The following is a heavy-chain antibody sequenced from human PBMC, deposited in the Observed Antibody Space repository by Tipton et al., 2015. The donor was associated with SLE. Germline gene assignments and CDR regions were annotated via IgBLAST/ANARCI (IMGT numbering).Heavy chain of an antibody. CDR1: GGSFSSHY. Sequence: TLSLTCTVSGGSFSSHYWSWIRQPPGKGLEWVGYVSDRWSSANNPSLESRVTISVDTSKNQLSLTVNSVTAADTAVYYCARDQRYGYFDYWGQGKLVVVSS. CDR2: VSDRWSS. J-gene: IGHJ4*02. CDR3: ARDQRYGYFDY. D-gene: IGHD2-2*03. V-gene: IGHV4-59*11.